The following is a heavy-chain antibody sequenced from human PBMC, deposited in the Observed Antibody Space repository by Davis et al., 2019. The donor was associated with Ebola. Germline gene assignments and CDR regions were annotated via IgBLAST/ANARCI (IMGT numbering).Heavy chain of an antibody. CDR1: GYTFTTYG. V-gene: IGHV1-18*01. Sequence: ASMKVSCKASGYTFTTYGISWVRQAPGQGLEWMGWISVYNGNTNYAQKFQGRVTMTTDTSTSTAYMELRSLRSDDTAVYYCARRDGFDFDYWGRGTLVTVSS. CDR3: ARRDGFDFDY. J-gene: IGHJ4*02. D-gene: IGHD5-24*01. CDR2: ISVYNGNT.